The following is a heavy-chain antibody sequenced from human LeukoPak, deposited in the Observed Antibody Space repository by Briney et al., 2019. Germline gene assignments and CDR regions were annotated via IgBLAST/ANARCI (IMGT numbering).Heavy chain of an antibody. CDR1: GYTFTSHG. CDR2: ISAYNGNT. CDR3: ARYEGSGWYYYYGMDV. D-gene: IGHD6-19*01. J-gene: IGHJ6*02. Sequence: ASVKVSCKASGYTFTSHGIRWVRQAPGQGLEWMGWISAYNGNTNYAQKLQGRVTMTTDTSTSTAYMELRSLRSDDTAVYYCARYEGSGWYYYYGMDVWGQGTTVTVSS. V-gene: IGHV1-18*01.